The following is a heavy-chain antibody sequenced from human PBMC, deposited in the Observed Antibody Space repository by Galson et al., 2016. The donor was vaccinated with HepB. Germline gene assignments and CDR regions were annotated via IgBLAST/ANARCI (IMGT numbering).Heavy chain of an antibody. V-gene: IGHV3-30-3*01. CDR2: ISFDGSNQ. CDR3: AREVEPVGIAMIRH. D-gene: IGHD3-10*01. J-gene: IGHJ4*02. Sequence: SLRLSCAASGFTFSSFPMHWVRQAPGKGLEWVAVISFDGSNQYYADSVKGRFTISRDNTKSTLNLQMNTLRPEDTAVYYYAREVEPVGIAMIRHWGQGTLVTVSS. CDR1: GFTFSSFP.